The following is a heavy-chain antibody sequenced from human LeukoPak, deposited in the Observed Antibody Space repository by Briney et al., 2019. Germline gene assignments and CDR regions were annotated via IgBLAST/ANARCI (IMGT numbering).Heavy chain of an antibody. V-gene: IGHV3-33*08. J-gene: IGHJ3*02. CDR3: ARVRDSRDSDAFDT. D-gene: IGHD6-13*01. CDR2: IWFDGTNE. Sequence: GGSLRLSCAASGFTFSNAWMSWVRQAPGKGLEWVALIWFDGTNENYGDSVNGRFTISRDNSKNTVYLEMSSLRAEDTALYYCARVRDSRDSDAFDTWGQGTMVTISS. CDR1: GFTFSNAW.